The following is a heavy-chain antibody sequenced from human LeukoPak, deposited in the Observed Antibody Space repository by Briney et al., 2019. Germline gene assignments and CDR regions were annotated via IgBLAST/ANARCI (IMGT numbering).Heavy chain of an antibody. CDR2: IIPIFGTA. Sequence: SVKASCKASGGTFSSYAISWVRQAPGQGLEWMGGIIPIFGTANYAQKFQGRVTITADESTGTAYMELSSLRSEDTAVYYCARDASRTEDYYYYYGMDVWGQGTTVTVSS. CDR3: ARDASRTEDYYYYYGMDV. J-gene: IGHJ6*02. D-gene: IGHD6-13*01. CDR1: GGTFSSYA. V-gene: IGHV1-69*13.